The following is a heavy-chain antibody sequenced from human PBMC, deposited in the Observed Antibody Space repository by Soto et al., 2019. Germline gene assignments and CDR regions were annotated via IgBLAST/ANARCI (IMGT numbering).Heavy chain of an antibody. D-gene: IGHD2-2*02. CDR3: ARVPYRNWFDP. CDR1: GGSISSGGYY. CDR2: IYYSGST. V-gene: IGHV4-31*03. Sequence: NPSETLSLTCTVSGGSISSGGYYWSWIRQHPGKGLEWIGYIYYSGSTYYNPSLKSRVTISVDTSKNQFSLKLSSVTAADTAVYYCARVPYRNWFDPWGQGTLVTVSS. J-gene: IGHJ5*02.